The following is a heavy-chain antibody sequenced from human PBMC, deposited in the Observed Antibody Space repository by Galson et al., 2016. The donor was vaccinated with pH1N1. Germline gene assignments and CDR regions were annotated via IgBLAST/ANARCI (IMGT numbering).Heavy chain of an antibody. D-gene: IGHD3-10*01. Sequence: ETLSLTCTVSGGSIRSYYWSWIRQPPGKGLEWIGYIYYSGSTNYNPSLKSRVTISVDTSKNQFSLKLSSVTAAETAVYYCARGDYYYSSGTDEDFGFDPWGQGTLVTVSS. V-gene: IGHV4-59*01. CDR3: ARGDYYYSSGTDEDFGFDP. J-gene: IGHJ5*02. CDR1: GGSIRSYY. CDR2: IYYSGST.